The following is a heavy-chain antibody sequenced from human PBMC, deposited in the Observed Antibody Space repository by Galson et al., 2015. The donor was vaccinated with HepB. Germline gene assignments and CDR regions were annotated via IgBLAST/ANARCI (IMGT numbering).Heavy chain of an antibody. Sequence: TLSLTCTVSGGSISSGDYYWSWIRQPPGKGLEWIGYIYYSGSTYYNPSLKSRVTISVDTSKNQFSLKLSSVTAADTAVYYCARDLYGDYEGNWFDPWGQGTLVTVSS. CDR1: GGSISSGDYY. CDR2: IYYSGST. V-gene: IGHV4-30-4*01. CDR3: ARDLYGDYEGNWFDP. J-gene: IGHJ5*02. D-gene: IGHD4-17*01.